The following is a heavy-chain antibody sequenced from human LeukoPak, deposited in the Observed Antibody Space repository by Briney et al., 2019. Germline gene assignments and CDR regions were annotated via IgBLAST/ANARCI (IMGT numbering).Heavy chain of an antibody. J-gene: IGHJ6*02. CDR3: ARHTRVAGVVRVYGTDV. CDR2: IHYNGGT. Sequence: KTSETLSLTCTVSGGSISSSNYYWAWMRQPPGKGLEWIASIHYNGGTYYNPSLKSRVTISVDTSKNQFSLKLSSVTAADTAIYYCARHTRVAGVVRVYGTDVWGQGTTVTVSS. V-gene: IGHV4-39*01. D-gene: IGHD3-3*01. CDR1: GGSISSSNYY.